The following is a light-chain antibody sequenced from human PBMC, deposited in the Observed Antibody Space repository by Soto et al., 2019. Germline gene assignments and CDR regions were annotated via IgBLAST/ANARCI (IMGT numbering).Light chain of an antibody. V-gene: IGKV3-20*01. Sequence: EIVLTQSPGTPSLSPGERATLSCRASQSVSSTYLAWYQQKPGQAPRLLIYGASSRATGIPDRFSGSGSGTDFTLTISRLEPEDFAVYYCQQYGRTFGQGTKLEIK. CDR2: GAS. CDR3: QQYGRT. CDR1: QSVSSTY. J-gene: IGKJ2*01.